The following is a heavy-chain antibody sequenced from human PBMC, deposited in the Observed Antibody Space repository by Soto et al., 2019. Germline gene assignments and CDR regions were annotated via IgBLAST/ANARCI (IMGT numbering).Heavy chain of an antibody. CDR1: GFTFSSYG. Sequence: PGGSLRLSCAASGFTFSSYGMHWVRQAPGKGLEWVAVIWYDGSNKYYADSVKGRFTISRDNSKNTLYLQMNSLRAEDTAVYYCARDVGRGGSFDYWGQGTLVTVSS. CDR2: IWYDGSNK. D-gene: IGHD3-16*01. CDR3: ARDVGRGGSFDY. V-gene: IGHV3-33*01. J-gene: IGHJ4*02.